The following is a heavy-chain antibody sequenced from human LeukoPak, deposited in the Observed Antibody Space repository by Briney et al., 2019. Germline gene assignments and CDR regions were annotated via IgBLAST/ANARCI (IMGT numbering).Heavy chain of an antibody. V-gene: IGHV3-21*01. J-gene: IGHJ6*03. CDR1: GFTFSTYS. CDR2: ISSSSSYI. CDR3: SRTPNYHILTGYYQWPYMGL. D-gene: IGHD3-9*01. Sequence: GGSLRLSCAASGFTFSTYSMNWVRQAPGKGLEWVSSISSSSSYIYYADSVKGRFTISRDNAKNSLYLQMNSLRAEDRAVYYCSRTPNYHILTGYYQWPYMGLWGQRANVPLSS.